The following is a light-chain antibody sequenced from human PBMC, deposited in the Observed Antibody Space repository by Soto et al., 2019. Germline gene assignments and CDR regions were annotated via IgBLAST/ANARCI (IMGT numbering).Light chain of an antibody. Sequence: IVLTQSPGTLSLSPGERATLSCRASQSVSSNFLAWYQQKPGQAPRLLIYGASSRATGIPDRFSGSGSGTDFTLPISRLEPEDFAVYHCQQYHSSPPTFGQGARLEIK. CDR2: GAS. J-gene: IGKJ5*01. CDR1: QSVSSNF. V-gene: IGKV3-20*01. CDR3: QQYHSSPPT.